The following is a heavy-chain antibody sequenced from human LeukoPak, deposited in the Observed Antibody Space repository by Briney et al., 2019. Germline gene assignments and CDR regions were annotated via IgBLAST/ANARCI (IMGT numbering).Heavy chain of an antibody. V-gene: IGHV1-69*13. CDR1: GGTFSSYA. J-gene: IGHJ3*02. Sequence: SVKVSCKASGGTFSSYAISWVRQAPGQGLEWMGGIIPIFGTANYAQKFQGRVTITADESTSTAYMELSSLRSEDTAVYYCTTDLDMILVPDAFDIWGQGTLVTVSS. CDR3: TTDLDMILVPDAFDI. D-gene: IGHD3-22*01. CDR2: IIPIFGTA.